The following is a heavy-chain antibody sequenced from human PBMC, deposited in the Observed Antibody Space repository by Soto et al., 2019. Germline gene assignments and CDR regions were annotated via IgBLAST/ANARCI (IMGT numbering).Heavy chain of an antibody. Sequence: GGSLRLSCAAPGFTFSSYEMNWVRQAPGKGLEWVSYISSSGSTIYYADSVKGRFTISRDNAKNSLYLQMNSLRAEDTAVYYCARGQDIWGSYRYTGVDYWGQGTLVTVSS. CDR3: ARGQDIWGSYRYTGVDY. CDR2: ISSSGSTI. V-gene: IGHV3-48*03. CDR1: GFTFSSYE. D-gene: IGHD3-16*02. J-gene: IGHJ4*02.